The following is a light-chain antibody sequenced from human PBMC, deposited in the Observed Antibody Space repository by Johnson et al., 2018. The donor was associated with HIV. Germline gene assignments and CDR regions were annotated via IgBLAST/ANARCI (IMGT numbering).Light chain of an antibody. CDR3: GAWDSSLRGV. V-gene: IGLV1-51*01. J-gene: IGLJ1*01. CDR2: DNN. CDR1: SSNIGNNY. Sequence: QSVLTQPPSVSAAPGQKVTISCSGSSSNIGNNYVSWYQQFPGTAPKLLIYDNNKRPSGIPDRFSGSKSGTSATLGITGLQTGDEADYYCGAWDSSLRGVFGTGTKVPVL.